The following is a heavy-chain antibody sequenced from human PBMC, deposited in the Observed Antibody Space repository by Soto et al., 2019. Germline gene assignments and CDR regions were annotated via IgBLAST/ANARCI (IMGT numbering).Heavy chain of an antibody. CDR1: GFTFTTYT. J-gene: IGHJ4*02. CDR3: VREDGIVGATSAFDS. V-gene: IGHV3-21*01. D-gene: IGHD1-26*01. Sequence: LRLSCAASGFTFTTYTMNWVRQAPGKGLEWVSSINGRSNYIYYADSVQGRFTISRDNARNSLFLQMNSLRVEDTAIYYCVREDGIVGATSAFDSWGQGTLVTVSS. CDR2: INGRSNYI.